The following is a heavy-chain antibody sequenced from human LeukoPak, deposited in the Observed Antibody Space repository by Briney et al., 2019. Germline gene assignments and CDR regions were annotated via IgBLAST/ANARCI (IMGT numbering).Heavy chain of an antibody. J-gene: IGHJ5*02. Sequence: GGSLRLSCVASGFNFNTYWMHWVRQVPGKGLMSVSRINPDGTYTNYAGSVKGRFTISRDDAKNTLYLQMNSQRVEDAAVYYCVRDRDWNIDLWGQGTLVTVSS. CDR3: VRDRDWNIDL. D-gene: IGHD1/OR15-1a*01. V-gene: IGHV3-74*01. CDR2: INPDGTYT. CDR1: GFNFNTYW.